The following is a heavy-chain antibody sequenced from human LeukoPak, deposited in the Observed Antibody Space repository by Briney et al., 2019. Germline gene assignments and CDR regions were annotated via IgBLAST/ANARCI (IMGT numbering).Heavy chain of an antibody. D-gene: IGHD6-19*01. J-gene: IGHJ4*02. V-gene: IGHV1-2*02. CDR3: AKDSRYSSEVFFVGFDY. CDR1: GYTFTGYY. CDR2: INPNSGGT. Sequence: ASVKVSCKASGYTFTGYYMHWVRQAPGQGLEWMGWINPNSGGTNYAQKFQGRVTMTRDTSISTAYMELSRLRSDDTAVYYCAKDSRYSSEVFFVGFDYWGQGTLVTVSS.